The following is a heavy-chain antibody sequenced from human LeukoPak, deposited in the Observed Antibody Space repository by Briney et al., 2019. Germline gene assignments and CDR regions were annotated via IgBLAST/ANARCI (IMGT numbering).Heavy chain of an antibody. CDR2: IWNDGSNQ. Sequence: PGGSLRLSCAASGLTFSTYGMHWVRQAPGKGLEWVAVIWNDGSNQYYADSVKGRFTISRDNSKNTLFLQMNSLRADDTAVYYCAREYSNYLDYWGQGTLVTVSS. CDR1: GLTFSTYG. CDR3: AREYSNYLDY. J-gene: IGHJ4*02. D-gene: IGHD4-11*01. V-gene: IGHV3-33*01.